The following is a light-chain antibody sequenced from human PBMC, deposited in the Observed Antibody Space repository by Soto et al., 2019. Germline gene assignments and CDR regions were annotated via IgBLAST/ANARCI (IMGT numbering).Light chain of an antibody. CDR3: QQYGGSTRT. CDR2: GAS. J-gene: IGKJ1*01. V-gene: IGKV3-20*01. Sequence: VWTQSPGTLSLSPGERATLSCRASQSVTTQLAWYQQKPGQAPRLIIHGASSRATGVPDRITGSGSGTDFTLSISRLEPEDFAVYYCQQYGGSTRTFGQGTKVDI. CDR1: QSVTTQ.